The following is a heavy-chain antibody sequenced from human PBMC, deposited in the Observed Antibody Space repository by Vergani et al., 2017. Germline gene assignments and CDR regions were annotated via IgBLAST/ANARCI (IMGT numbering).Heavy chain of an antibody. CDR2: IIPIFGTA. CDR3: ATNYDILTGYPDDAFDI. D-gene: IGHD3-9*01. V-gene: IGHV1-69*18. J-gene: IGHJ3*02. CDR1: GGTFSSYA. Sequence: QVQLVQSGAEVKKPGASVKVSCKASGGTFSSYAISWVRQAPGQGLEWMGRIIPIFGTANYAQKFQGRVTITADESTSTAYMELSSLRSEDTAVYYCATNYDILTGYPDDAFDIWGQGTMVTVSS.